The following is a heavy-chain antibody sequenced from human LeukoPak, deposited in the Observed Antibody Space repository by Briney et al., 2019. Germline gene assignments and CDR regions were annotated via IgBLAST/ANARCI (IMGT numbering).Heavy chain of an antibody. CDR2: ISSSSSYI. J-gene: IGHJ3*01. D-gene: IGHD5-12*01. CDR1: GFTFSSYS. Sequence: GGSLRLSCAASGFTFSSYSMNWVRQAPGKGLEWVSSISSSSSYIYYADLVKGRFTISRDNAKNSLYLQMNSLRAEDTAVYYCARVKEASAFDVWGQGTMVTVSS. CDR3: ARVKEASAFDV. V-gene: IGHV3-21*01.